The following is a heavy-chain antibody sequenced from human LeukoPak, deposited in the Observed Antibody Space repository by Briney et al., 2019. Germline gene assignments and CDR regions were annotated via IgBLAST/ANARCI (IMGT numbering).Heavy chain of an antibody. CDR3: TSLAGSSGWYLAPNDY. J-gene: IGHJ4*02. Sequence: TGGSLRLSCAASGFTFSSYAMHWVRQAPAKGLEWVAVISYDGTNKYYADSVKGRFIISRDNSKNTLYLQMNSLRPEDTAVYHCTSLAGSSGWYLAPNDYWGQGTLVTVSS. CDR1: GFTFSSYA. V-gene: IGHV3-30-3*01. D-gene: IGHD6-19*01. CDR2: ISYDGTNK.